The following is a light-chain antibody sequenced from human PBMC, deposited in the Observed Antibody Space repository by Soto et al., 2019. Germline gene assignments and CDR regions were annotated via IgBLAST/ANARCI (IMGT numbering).Light chain of an antibody. J-gene: IGKJ4*01. Sequence: EIVLTQSPATLSLSPGERATLSCRASQSISRNLAWYRQKPGQAPRLLIYDASNRATGIPARFSGSGSGTDYTLPIISLEPDDVGVYYCQQRSNWPPVTFGGGTKVEIK. CDR2: DAS. CDR3: QQRSNWPPVT. CDR1: QSISRN. V-gene: IGKV3-11*01.